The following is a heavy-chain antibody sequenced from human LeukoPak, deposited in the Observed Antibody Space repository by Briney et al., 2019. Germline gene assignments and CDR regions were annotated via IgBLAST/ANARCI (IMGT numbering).Heavy chain of an antibody. Sequence: SGPTLVKPTQTLTVTCTFSGFSLNSTGEGVGWIRQPPGKALEWLALIYWDDDKRYNPSLKSRLALTKDTSKNQVILTMPDMDPVDTATFYCAHRRQYSNYCFDYWGQGTLVTVSS. D-gene: IGHD4-11*01. CDR2: IYWDDDK. CDR1: GFSLNSTGEG. V-gene: IGHV2-5*02. J-gene: IGHJ4*02. CDR3: AHRRQYSNYCFDY.